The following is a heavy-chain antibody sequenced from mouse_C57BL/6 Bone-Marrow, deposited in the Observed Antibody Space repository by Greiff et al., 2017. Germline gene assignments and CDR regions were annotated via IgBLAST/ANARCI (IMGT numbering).Heavy chain of an antibody. CDR3: ARQGILRYYYAMDY. J-gene: IGHJ4*01. CDR2: ISSGGSYT. CDR1: GFTFSSYG. V-gene: IGHV5-6*01. D-gene: IGHD1-1*01. Sequence: EVMLVESGGDLVKPGGSLTLSCAASGFTFSSYGMSWVRQTPDTRLEWVATISSGGSYTYYPDSVKGRFTISRDNAKNTLYLQMSSLKSEDTAMYYCARQGILRYYYAMDYWGQGTSVTVSS.